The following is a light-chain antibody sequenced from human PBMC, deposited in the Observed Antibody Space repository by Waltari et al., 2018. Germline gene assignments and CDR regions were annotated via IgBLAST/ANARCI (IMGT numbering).Light chain of an antibody. CDR3: QHYVRLPAT. Sequence: EIVLTQSPGTLSLSPGERATLACRASQSVGRSLAWYQQKPGQAPRLLIYDASRRATGIPDRFSGSGSGTDFSLTISRLESEDFAVYYCQHYVRLPATFGQGTKVEI. J-gene: IGKJ1*01. V-gene: IGKV3-20*01. CDR2: DAS. CDR1: QSVGRS.